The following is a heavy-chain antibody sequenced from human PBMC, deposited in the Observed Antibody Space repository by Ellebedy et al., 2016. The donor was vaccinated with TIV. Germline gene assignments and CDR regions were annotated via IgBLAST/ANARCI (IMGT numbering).Heavy chain of an antibody. Sequence: MPSETLSLTCTVSGGSTSGYYWSWIRQPPGKGLEWIGYIYYTGGTNYNPSLKSRVTISVDTSKNQFSLKLSSVTAADTAVYYCARDSGSRVGFDYWGQGALVTVSS. V-gene: IGHV4-4*08. J-gene: IGHJ4*02. CDR2: IYYTGGT. CDR3: ARDSGSRVGFDY. D-gene: IGHD1-26*01. CDR1: GGSTSGYY.